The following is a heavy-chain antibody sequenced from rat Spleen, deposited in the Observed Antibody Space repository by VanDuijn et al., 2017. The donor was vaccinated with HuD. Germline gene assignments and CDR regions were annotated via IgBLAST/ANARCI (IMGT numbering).Heavy chain of an antibody. Sequence: EVQLVESGGGLVQPGRSLKLSCVASGFTFKNYWMTWIRQAPGKGLEWVASITNTGGNTYYRDSVKGRFTISRDNAKSTLYLQMDSLRSEDTATYYCARHFGLYYFDYWGQGVMVTVSS. J-gene: IGHJ2*01. CDR3: ARHFGLYYFDY. CDR1: GFTFKNYW. V-gene: IGHV5-31*01. D-gene: IGHD4-3*01. CDR2: ITNTGGNT.